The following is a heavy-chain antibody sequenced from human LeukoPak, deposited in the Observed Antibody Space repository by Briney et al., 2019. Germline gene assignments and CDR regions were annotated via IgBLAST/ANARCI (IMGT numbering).Heavy chain of an antibody. Sequence: GGSLRLSCAASGFTFSDCYMSWIRQAPGKGLEWISYISNSGTMIYYRDSVKGRFTVSRDNAQNSLYLQMNSLRAEDTALYYCAGGVQGAGPFDYWGQGSLVTVSS. CDR2: ISNSGTMI. CDR1: GFTFSDCY. D-gene: IGHD3-16*01. J-gene: IGHJ4*02. CDR3: AGGVQGAGPFDY. V-gene: IGHV3-11*01.